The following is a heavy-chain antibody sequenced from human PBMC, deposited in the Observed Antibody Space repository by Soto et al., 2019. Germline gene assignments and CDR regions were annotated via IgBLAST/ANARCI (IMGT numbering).Heavy chain of an antibody. CDR2: INHSGST. CDR1: GGSFSGYY. V-gene: IGHV4-34*01. J-gene: IGHJ4*02. D-gene: IGHD3-3*01. Sequence: SETLSLTCAVYGGSFSGYYWSWIRQPPGKGLEWIGEINHSGSTNYNPSLKSRVTISVDTSKNQFSLKLSSVTAADTAVYYCARARTILEWLLSQKYFDYWGQGTLVTVSS. CDR3: ARARTILEWLLSQKYFDY.